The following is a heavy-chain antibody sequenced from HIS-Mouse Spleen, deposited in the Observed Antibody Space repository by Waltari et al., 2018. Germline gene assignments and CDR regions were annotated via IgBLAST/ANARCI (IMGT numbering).Heavy chain of an antibody. V-gene: IGHV3-21*01. CDR2: ISSSSSYI. CDR1: GFTFSSYS. Sequence: EVQLVESGGGLVKPGGSLRLSCAASGFTFSSYSMNWVRQAPGKGLEWVSSISSSSSYIYYADSVKGRFTISRDNAKNSLYLQMNSLRAEDTAVYYCARAPTGDTLNFDYWGQGTLVTVSS. CDR3: ARAPTGDTLNFDY. D-gene: IGHD7-27*01. J-gene: IGHJ4*02.